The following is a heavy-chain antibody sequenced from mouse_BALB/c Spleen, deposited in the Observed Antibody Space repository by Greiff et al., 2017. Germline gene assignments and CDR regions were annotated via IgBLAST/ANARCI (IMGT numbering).Heavy chain of an antibody. Sequence: EVKLMESGGGLVQPGGSMKLSCAASGFTFSDAWMYWVRQSPEMGLEWVAVIRSKAYNHATYYAESVKGRFTISSDDSKSSVYLQMKSLRAEDTGIYYCTRWDIRYDGYYDYAMDYWGQGTSVTGCS. J-gene: IGHJ4*01. D-gene: IGHD2-3*01. CDR2: IRSKAYNHAT. V-gene: IGHV6-6*01. CDR1: GFTFSDAW. CDR3: TRWDIRYDGYYDYAMDY.